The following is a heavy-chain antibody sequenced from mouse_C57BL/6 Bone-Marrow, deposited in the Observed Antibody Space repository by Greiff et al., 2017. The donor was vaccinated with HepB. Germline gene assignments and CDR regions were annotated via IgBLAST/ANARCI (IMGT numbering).Heavy chain of an antibody. J-gene: IGHJ2*01. V-gene: IGHV1-74*01. CDR2: IHPSDSDT. CDR3: AIYSGSSYGDY. Sequence: QVQLQQPGAELVKPGASVKVSCKASGYTFTSYWMHWVKQRPGQGLEWIGRIHPSDSDTNYNQKFKGKATLTVDKSSSTAYMQLSILTSEDSAVYYCAIYSGSSYGDYWGQGTTLTVSS. CDR1: GYTFTSYW. D-gene: IGHD1-1*01.